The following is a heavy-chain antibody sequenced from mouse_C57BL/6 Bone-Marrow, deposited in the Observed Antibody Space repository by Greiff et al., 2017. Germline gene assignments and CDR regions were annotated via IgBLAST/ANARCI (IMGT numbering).Heavy chain of an antibody. Sequence: QVQLQQSGAELVRPGASVTLSCKASGYTFTDYEMHWVKQTTVHGLEWIGAIDPETGGTAYNQKFKGKAILTADKSSSTAYMELRSLTSEDSAVYYCTRPYGSSPAWFAYWGQGTLVTVSA. CDR3: TRPYGSSPAWFAY. J-gene: IGHJ3*01. CDR2: IDPETGGT. V-gene: IGHV1-15*01. CDR1: GYTFTDYE. D-gene: IGHD1-1*01.